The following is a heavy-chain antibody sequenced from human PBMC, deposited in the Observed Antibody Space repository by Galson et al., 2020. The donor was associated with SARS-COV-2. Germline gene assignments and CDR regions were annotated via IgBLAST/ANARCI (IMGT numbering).Heavy chain of an antibody. CDR2: ISGSGGST. D-gene: IGHD3-16*02. J-gene: IGHJ5*02. Sequence: GESLKISCAASGFTFSSYAMSWVRQAPGKGLEWVSAISGSGGSTYYADSVKGRFTISRDNSKNTLYLQMNSLRAEDTAVYYCAKTPHMITFGGVIGLNWFDPWGQGTLVTVSS. CDR3: AKTPHMITFGGVIGLNWFDP. CDR1: GFTFSSYA. V-gene: IGHV3-23*01.